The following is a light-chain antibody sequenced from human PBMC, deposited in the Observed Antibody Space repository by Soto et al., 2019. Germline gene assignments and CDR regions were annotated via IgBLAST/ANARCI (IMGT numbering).Light chain of an antibody. V-gene: IGKV3-20*01. CDR2: GAS. J-gene: IGKJ5*01. CDR1: QSVSSSY. CDR3: QHFGGTTFT. Sequence: EILFTQSPATLSLSPGDRATLSCRASQSVSSSYIAWYQQRPGQTPSLLIYGASNRDTGIPDRFSGRGSGTHFTLTISRLEPGDFAVYYCQHFGGTTFTFGQGTRLEIK.